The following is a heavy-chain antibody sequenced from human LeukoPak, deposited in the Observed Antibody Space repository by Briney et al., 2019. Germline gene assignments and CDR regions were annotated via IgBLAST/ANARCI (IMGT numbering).Heavy chain of an antibody. V-gene: IGHV3-11*06. Sequence: GGSLRLSCAASGFTFSDYYMSWIRQAPGKGLEWVSDITSSSSSYTNYADSVQGRFTISRDNAKNSLYLQMNSLRAEDTAVYYCARGGTIDSWGQGTLVTVSS. J-gene: IGHJ4*02. CDR2: ITSSSSSYT. CDR1: GFTFSDYY. D-gene: IGHD2-2*01. CDR3: ARGGTIDS.